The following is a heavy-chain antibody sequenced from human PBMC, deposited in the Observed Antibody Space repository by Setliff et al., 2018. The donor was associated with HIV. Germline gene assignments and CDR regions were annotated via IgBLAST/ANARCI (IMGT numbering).Heavy chain of an antibody. J-gene: IGHJ4*02. D-gene: IGHD3-22*01. Sequence: PGGSLRLSCAASGFSFSRYAMGWVRQAPGKGLEWVSSLSGSGVTSYYADSVKGRFTISRDSSKNTLNLQVNSLRVEDTALYFCVKGGAYYETNGPYWDHWGQGTLVTVSS. CDR2: LSGSGVTS. CDR1: GFSFSRYA. V-gene: IGHV3-23*01. CDR3: VKGGAYYETNGPYWDH.